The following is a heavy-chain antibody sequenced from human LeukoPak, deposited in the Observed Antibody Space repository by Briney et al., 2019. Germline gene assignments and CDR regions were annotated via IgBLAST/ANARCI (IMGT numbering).Heavy chain of an antibody. CDR2: ISGSGGST. CDR3: AKNTAMVREIDY. J-gene: IGHJ4*02. V-gene: IGHV3-23*01. CDR1: GFTFSSYA. D-gene: IGHD5-18*01. Sequence: PGGSLRLSXAASGFTFSSYAMSWVRQAPGKGLEWVSAISGSGGSTYYADSVKGRFTISRDNSKNTLYLQMNSLRAEDTAVYYCAKNTAMVREIDYWGQGTLVTVSS.